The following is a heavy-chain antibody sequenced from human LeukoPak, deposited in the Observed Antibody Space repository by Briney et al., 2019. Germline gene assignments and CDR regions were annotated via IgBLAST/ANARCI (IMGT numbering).Heavy chain of an antibody. CDR1: GYTFTIYD. Sequence: ASVKVSCKASGYTFTIYDINWVRQATGQGLEWMGWMNPNSGNTGYAQKFQGRVTMTRNTSISTDYMELRSLRSEDTAVYYCARGIRYGGKPSAVYYWGQGTLVTVSS. V-gene: IGHV1-8*01. CDR3: ARGIRYGGKPSAVYY. D-gene: IGHD4-23*01. J-gene: IGHJ4*02. CDR2: MNPNSGNT.